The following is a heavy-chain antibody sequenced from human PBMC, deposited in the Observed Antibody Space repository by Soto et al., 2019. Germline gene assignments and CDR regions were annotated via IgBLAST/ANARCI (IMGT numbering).Heavy chain of an antibody. CDR1: GFDFRSYA. Sequence: GGSLRLSCEASGFDFRSYAMHWVRQAPGKGLEWVGVISYGGGNIYYADSVKGRFTISRDNSKNTLYVQVKSLRPDDTAVYYCAKGILSATIAPYAMDVWGQGTTVTVSS. V-gene: IGHV3-30*18. CDR3: AKGILSATIAPYAMDV. J-gene: IGHJ6*02. D-gene: IGHD2-21*01. CDR2: ISYGGGNI.